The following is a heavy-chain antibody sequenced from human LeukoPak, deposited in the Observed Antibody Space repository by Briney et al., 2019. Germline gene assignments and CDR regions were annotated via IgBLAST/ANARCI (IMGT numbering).Heavy chain of an antibody. CDR2: ISGDSVHI. CDR3: ARALVIDY. V-gene: IGHV3-21*01. J-gene: IGHJ4*02. CDR1: GFTFSSYS. Sequence: GGSLGLSCAASGFTFSSYSMNWVRQAPGKGLEWVSSISGDSVHILYADSVKGRFTISRDIAKNSLYLQMNSLRAEDTAVYYCARALVIDYWGQGTLVTVSA. D-gene: IGHD3-9*01.